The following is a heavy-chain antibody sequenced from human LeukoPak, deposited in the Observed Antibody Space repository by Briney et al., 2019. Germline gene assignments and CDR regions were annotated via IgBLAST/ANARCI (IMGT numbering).Heavy chain of an antibody. J-gene: IGHJ4*02. V-gene: IGHV4-4*07. CDR3: ARWSSTSSDFDY. Sequence: PSETLSLTCTVPGGSISSHYWSWIRQPAGKGLEWIGRIYTSGSTNYNPSLKSRVTMSVDTSKNQFSLKLSSVTAADTAVYYCARWSSTSSDFDYWGQGTLVTASS. CDR2: IYTSGST. D-gene: IGHD2-2*01. CDR1: GGSISSHY.